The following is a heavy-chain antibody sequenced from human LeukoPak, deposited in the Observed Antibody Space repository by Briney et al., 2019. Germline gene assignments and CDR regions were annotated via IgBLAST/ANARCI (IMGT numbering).Heavy chain of an antibody. D-gene: IGHD3-9*01. Sequence: GGSLRLSCAASGFIVSSNYMSWVHQAPGKGLKWVSVIYSGGSTYYADSVKGRFTISRDNSKNTLYLQMNSLRAEDTAVYYCAPIAIRSGYWGQGTLVTVSS. V-gene: IGHV3-66*01. CDR1: GFIVSSNY. CDR2: IYSGGST. CDR3: APIAIRSGY. J-gene: IGHJ4*02.